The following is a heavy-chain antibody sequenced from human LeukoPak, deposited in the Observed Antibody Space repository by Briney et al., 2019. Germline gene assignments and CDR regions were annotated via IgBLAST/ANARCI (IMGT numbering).Heavy chain of an antibody. CDR3: ARLGYYDSSGYSDAFDI. CDR1: GGTFSSYA. D-gene: IGHD3-22*01. J-gene: IGHJ3*02. CDR2: IIPIFGTA. V-gene: IGHV1-69*13. Sequence: SVKVSCKASGGTFSSYAISWVRQAPGQGLEWMGGIIPIFGTANYAQKFQGRVTITADESTSTAYMELSSLRSEDTAVYYCARLGYYDSSGYSDAFDIWGQGTMVTVSS.